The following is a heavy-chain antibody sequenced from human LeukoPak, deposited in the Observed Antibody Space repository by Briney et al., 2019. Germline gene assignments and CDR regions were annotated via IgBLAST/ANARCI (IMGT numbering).Heavy chain of an antibody. V-gene: IGHV3-7*01. D-gene: IGHD4-17*01. J-gene: IGHJ6*03. Sequence: GGSLRLSCAAFGFTFTRYWMSWVRQAPGKGLEWVANIKDDGNEKYYAASVRGRFTISRDNTKNSLYLQVNSLRADDTGLYYCARAARYGDYNYDYYYYMDVWGKGTTVTVSS. CDR3: ARAARYGDYNYDYYYYMDV. CDR1: GFTFTRYW. CDR2: IKDDGNEK.